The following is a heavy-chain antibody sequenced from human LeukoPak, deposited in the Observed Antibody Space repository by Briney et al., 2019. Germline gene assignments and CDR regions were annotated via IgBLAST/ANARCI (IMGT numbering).Heavy chain of an antibody. CDR2: IRYDGSNK. J-gene: IGHJ4*02. Sequence: QTGGSLRLSCAASGFTFSSYGMHWVRQAPGKGLEWVAFIRYDGSNKYYADSVKGRFTISRDNSKNSLYLQMNSLRAEDTAVYYCAKDYQGVEGAVYYFDYWGQGTLVTVSS. CDR1: GFTFSSYG. D-gene: IGHD1-26*01. CDR3: AKDYQGVEGAVYYFDY. V-gene: IGHV3-30*02.